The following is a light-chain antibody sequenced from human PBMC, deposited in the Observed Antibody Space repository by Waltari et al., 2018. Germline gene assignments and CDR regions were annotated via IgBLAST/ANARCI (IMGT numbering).Light chain of an antibody. CDR1: QSVSTF. CDR2: GTF. Sequence: ETVLTQSPAILSVSPGEVVTLSCRASQSVSTFLAWYQQKPGQAPRLLIYGTFTRATGVSARCSGSGYGTEFTLTITNLQSEDSAVYYCQQYNNWPPPYAFGQGTKLEIK. V-gene: IGKV3-15*01. J-gene: IGKJ2*01. CDR3: QQYNNWPPPYA.